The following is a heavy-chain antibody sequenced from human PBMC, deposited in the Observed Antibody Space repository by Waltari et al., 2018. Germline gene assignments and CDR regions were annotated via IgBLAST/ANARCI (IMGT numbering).Heavy chain of an antibody. Sequence: QVQLVQSGAEVKKPGSSVKVSCKASGGTFSSYAISWVRQAPGHGLEWMGIINPSGGSTSYEQKFQGRVTMTRDTSTSTVYMERSSLRSEDTAVYYCARDGGDWGQGTLVTVSS. CDR3: ARDGGD. V-gene: IGHV1-46*01. J-gene: IGHJ4*02. CDR2: INPSGGST. CDR1: GGTFSSYA. D-gene: IGHD3-10*01.